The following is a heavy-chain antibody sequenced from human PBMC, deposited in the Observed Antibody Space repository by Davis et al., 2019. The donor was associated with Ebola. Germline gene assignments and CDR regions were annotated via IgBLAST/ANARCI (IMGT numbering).Heavy chain of an antibody. Sequence: SETLSLTCTVSGGSISSYYWSWIRQPPGKGLEWIGEINHSGSTNYNPSLKSRVTISVDTSKNQFSLKLSSVTAADTAVYYCARVRVKYIAAPSDFDYWGQGTLVTVSS. CDR1: GGSISSYY. V-gene: IGHV4-34*01. CDR2: INHSGST. D-gene: IGHD6-6*01. CDR3: ARVRVKYIAAPSDFDY. J-gene: IGHJ4*02.